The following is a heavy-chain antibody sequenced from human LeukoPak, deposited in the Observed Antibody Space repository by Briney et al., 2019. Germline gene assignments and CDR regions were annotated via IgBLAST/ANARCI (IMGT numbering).Heavy chain of an antibody. Sequence: ASVKVSCKVSGYTLTELSMHWVRQAPGKGLEWMGGFDPEDGETIYAQKFQGRVTMTEDTSTDTAYMELSSPRSEDTAVYYCAAAGGGGSYVAADYWGQGTLVTVSS. D-gene: IGHD1-26*01. CDR3: AAAGGGGSYVAADY. CDR2: FDPEDGET. J-gene: IGHJ4*02. V-gene: IGHV1-24*01. CDR1: GYTLTELS.